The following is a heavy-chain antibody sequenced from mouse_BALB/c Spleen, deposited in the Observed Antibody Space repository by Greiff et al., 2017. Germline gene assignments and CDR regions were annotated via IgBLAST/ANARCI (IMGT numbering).Heavy chain of an antibody. CDR1: GYTFTSYW. CDR3: TRSADGFAY. Sequence: QVQLQQPGAELVRPGASVKLSCKASGYTFTSYWINWVKQRPGQGLEWIGNIYPSDSYTNYNQKFKDKATLTVDKSSSTAYMQLSSPTSEDSAVYYCTRSADGFAYWGQGTLVTVSA. J-gene: IGHJ3*01. CDR2: IYPSDSYT. V-gene: IGHV1-69*02.